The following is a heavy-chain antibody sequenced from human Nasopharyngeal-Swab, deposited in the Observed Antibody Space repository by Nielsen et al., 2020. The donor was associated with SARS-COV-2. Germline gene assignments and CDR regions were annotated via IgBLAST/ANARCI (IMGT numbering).Heavy chain of an antibody. D-gene: IGHD6-19*01. V-gene: IGHV4-34*01. CDR1: GGSFSGYY. CDR2: INHSGST. CDR3: ARELYSSGWYGV. J-gene: IGHJ4*02. Sequence: SQTLSLTCAVYGGSFSGYYWSWIRQPPGKGLEWIGEINHSGSTNYNPSLKSRVTISVDTSKNQFSLKLSSVTAADTAVYYCARELYSSGWYGVWGQGTLVTVSS.